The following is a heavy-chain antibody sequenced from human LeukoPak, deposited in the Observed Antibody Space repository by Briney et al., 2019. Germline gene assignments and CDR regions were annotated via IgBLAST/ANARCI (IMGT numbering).Heavy chain of an antibody. D-gene: IGHD5-12*01. V-gene: IGHV3-21*01. CDR3: TRATRGGYDGYFDY. J-gene: IGHJ4*02. CDR1: GFTFSSYH. CDR2: ISTSSLYI. Sequence: GGSLSLSCTASGFTFSSYHMNWVRQAPGKGLEWVSSISTSSLYIYYSDSMKGRFTISRDNAKNSLYLQMNSLRAEDTAVYYCTRATRGGYDGYFDYWGQGTLVTVSS.